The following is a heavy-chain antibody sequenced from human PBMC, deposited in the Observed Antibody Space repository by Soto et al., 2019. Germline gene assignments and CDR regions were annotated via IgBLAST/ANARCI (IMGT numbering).Heavy chain of an antibody. CDR2: MYSGGST. CDR1: XFXVSXDY. CDR3: ARHDWFEP. J-gene: IGHJ5*02. V-gene: IGHV3-66*04. Sequence: EVXLXXSXXXLVXPGXXXXXXCAXSXFXVSXDYMSXVRQAPGKGLQWVSVMYSGGSTYYADSVKGRFTISRDXXXXTXXXQMNDLRVEDTAVYYCARHDWFEPWGQGTLVTVSS.